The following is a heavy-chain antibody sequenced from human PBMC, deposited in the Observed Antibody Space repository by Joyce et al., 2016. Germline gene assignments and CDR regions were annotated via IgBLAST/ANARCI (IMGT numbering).Heavy chain of an antibody. CDR2: IWGDGSST. J-gene: IGHJ4*02. Sequence: QEQLVESGGGVVQPGKSLRLSCPASGFSFSNYGMHWVRQAPGKGLEWVAFIWGDGSSTYYGDSVKRRFTISRDNSKNTLELHMNSLTAEDTAVYYCARIQQLDDGSSPYAPLDYWGQGTLVTVSS. CDR1: GFSFSNYG. CDR3: ARIQQLDDGSSPYAPLDY. V-gene: IGHV3-33*01. D-gene: IGHD2-2*01.